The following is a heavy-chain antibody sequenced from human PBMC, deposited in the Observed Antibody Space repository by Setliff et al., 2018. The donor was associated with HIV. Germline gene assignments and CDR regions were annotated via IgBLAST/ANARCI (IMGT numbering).Heavy chain of an antibody. D-gene: IGHD2-15*01. V-gene: IGHV1-46*01. CDR1: GYTFTSYY. CDR3: ARDRQVVVVAATGYYYYYMDV. CDR2: INPSGGST. J-gene: IGHJ6*03. Sequence: GASVKFSCKASGYTFTSYYMHWVRQAPGQGLEWMGIINPSGGSTSYAQKFQGRVTMTRDTSTSTVYMELSSLRSEDTAVYYCARDRQVVVVAATGYYYYYMDVWGKGTTVTVSS.